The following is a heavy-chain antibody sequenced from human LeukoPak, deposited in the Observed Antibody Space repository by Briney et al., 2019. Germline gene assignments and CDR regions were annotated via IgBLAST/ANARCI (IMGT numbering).Heavy chain of an antibody. CDR1: GGSISSYY. V-gene: IGHV4-59*08. Sequence: SEPLSLTCTVSGGSISSYYWSWIRQPPGKGLEWIGYIYYSGSTNYNPSLKSRVTISVDTSKNQFSLKLSSVTAADTAVYYCARHSRDSSSNVFDIWGQGTMVTVSS. CDR3: ARHSRDSSSNVFDI. J-gene: IGHJ3*02. CDR2: IYYSGST. D-gene: IGHD6-6*01.